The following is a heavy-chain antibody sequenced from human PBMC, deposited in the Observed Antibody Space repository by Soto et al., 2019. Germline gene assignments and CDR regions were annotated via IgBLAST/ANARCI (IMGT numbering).Heavy chain of an antibody. V-gene: IGHV2-5*02. J-gene: IGHJ4*02. CDR3: AHGSDHYDY. Sequence: QITLKESGPTLVKPTQTLTLTCTFSGFSLRTSGVTVGWIRQPPGKALEWLALIYWDDDKRYSPSLESRLTITKDTSRNQVVLTMTNMDPVDTAPYYCAHGSDHYDYWGQGTLVTVSS. CDR2: IYWDDDK. CDR1: GFSLRTSGVT.